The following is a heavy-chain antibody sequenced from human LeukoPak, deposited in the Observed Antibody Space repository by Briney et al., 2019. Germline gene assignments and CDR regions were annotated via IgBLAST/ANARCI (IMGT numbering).Heavy chain of an antibody. Sequence: ASVKVSCKASGYTFTDYYMHWVRQAPGQGLEWMGWINPNSGGTNYAQKFQGRVTMTRDTSISTAYMELMSLRSDDTAVFYCARDGSGGGGYFDYWGQGTLVIVSS. J-gene: IGHJ4*02. V-gene: IGHV1-2*02. D-gene: IGHD6-19*01. CDR1: GYTFTDYY. CDR2: INPNSGGT. CDR3: ARDGSGGGGYFDY.